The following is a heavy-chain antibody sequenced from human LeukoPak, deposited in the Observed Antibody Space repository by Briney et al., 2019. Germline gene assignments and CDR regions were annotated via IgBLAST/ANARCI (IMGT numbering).Heavy chain of an antibody. CDR3: AREKYCTATTCQGNDAFDL. Sequence: GGSLRLSCAASGFTFSNHGMHWIRQAPGKGLEWVAFIRYDGTTKYYADSVQGRFTISRDNSENALYLQMNSLRDEDTALYYCAREKYCTATTCQGNDAFDLWGQGTMVSISS. J-gene: IGHJ3*01. V-gene: IGHV3-30*02. CDR1: GFTFSNHG. CDR2: IRYDGTTK. D-gene: IGHD2-8*02.